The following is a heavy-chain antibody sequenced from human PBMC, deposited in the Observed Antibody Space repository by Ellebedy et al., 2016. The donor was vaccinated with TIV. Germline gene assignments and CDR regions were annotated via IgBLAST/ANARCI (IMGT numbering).Heavy chain of an antibody. CDR3: VTEVEDGNYVRFFEL. J-gene: IGHJ2*01. CDR2: IDPVDGET. V-gene: IGHV1-24*01. Sequence: AASVKVSCKASGYTLTTLSIHWVRQAPGKGLEWMGVIDPVDGETIYAQKVQGRVTMTEDTSTDTAYMELSSLRSEDTAVYYCVTEVEDGNYVRFFELWGRGTLVTVSS. D-gene: IGHD3-16*01. CDR1: GYTLTTLS.